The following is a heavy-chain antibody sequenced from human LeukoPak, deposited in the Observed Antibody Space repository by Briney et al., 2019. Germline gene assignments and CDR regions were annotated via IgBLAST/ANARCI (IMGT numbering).Heavy chain of an antibody. CDR1: GFTFTDYG. D-gene: IGHD2-2*01. V-gene: IGHV3-33*01. CDR2: IWYDANNK. CDR3: ARDRWSSTSYNDY. Sequence: GRSLRLSCVVSGFTFTDYGMHWVRQAPGKGLEWVAVIWYDANNKYYADSVKGRFTISRDNSNNTLYLQMNSLRAEDTAVYYCARDRWSSTSYNDYWGQGTLVTVSS. J-gene: IGHJ4*02.